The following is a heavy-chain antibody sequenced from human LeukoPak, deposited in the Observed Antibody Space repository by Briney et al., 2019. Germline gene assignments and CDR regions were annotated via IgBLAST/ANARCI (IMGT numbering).Heavy chain of an antibody. D-gene: IGHD3-10*01. J-gene: IGHJ6*02. CDR1: GFTFSSYW. CDR3: ARGGDYYGSGMIRVGVAHYYGMDV. V-gene: IGHV3-7*01. Sequence: GGSLRLSCAASGFTFSSYWMSWVRQAPGKGLEWVANIKQDGSEKYYVDSVKGRFTISRDNAKNSLYLQMNSLRAEDTAVYYCARGGDYYGSGMIRVGVAHYYGMDVWGQGTTVTVSS. CDR2: IKQDGSEK.